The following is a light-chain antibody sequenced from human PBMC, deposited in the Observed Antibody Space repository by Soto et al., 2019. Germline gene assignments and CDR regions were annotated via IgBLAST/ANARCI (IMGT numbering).Light chain of an antibody. J-gene: IGKJ5*01. V-gene: IGKV3-20*01. CDR2: GAS. CDR3: QQYGSSPIT. Sequence: IGLTQSPGTLSLSPGERATLSCRASQSVINTYLAWYQQRPGQAPRLLISGASSRATGVPDRFSGSGSGTDFTLTISRLEPEDFAVYYCQQYGSSPITFGQGTRLEIK. CDR1: QSVINTY.